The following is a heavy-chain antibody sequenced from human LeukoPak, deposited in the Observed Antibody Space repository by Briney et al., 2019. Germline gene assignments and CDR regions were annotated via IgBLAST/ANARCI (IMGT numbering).Heavy chain of an antibody. V-gene: IGHV3-7*01. CDR3: ARVDPLRVPAAMDY. J-gene: IGHJ4*02. CDR1: GFTFSAYW. D-gene: IGHD2-2*01. CDR2: IKQDGSEK. Sequence: PGGSLRLSCAASGFTFSAYWMSWVRQAPGKGLEWVANIKQDGSEKYYVDSMKGRFTISRDNAKNSLYLQMNSLRAEDTAVYFCARVDPLRVPAAMDYWGQGTLVPVSS.